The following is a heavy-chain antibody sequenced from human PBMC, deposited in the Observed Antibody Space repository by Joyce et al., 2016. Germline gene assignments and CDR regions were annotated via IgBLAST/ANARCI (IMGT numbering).Heavy chain of an antibody. V-gene: IGHV3-30*03. CDR3: ARDSSFFWSGYPDF. Sequence: QVQLVESGGGVVQPGRSLRLSCTASGFPFSIYAIHWVRQAPGKGLGWVAMISYDGNIKIYTDSVRDRFTISRDNTENTVYLQMNSLRAEDTALYYCARDSSFFWSGYPDFWGQGTQVTVSS. D-gene: IGHD3-3*01. J-gene: IGHJ4*02. CDR1: GFPFSIYA. CDR2: ISYDGNIK.